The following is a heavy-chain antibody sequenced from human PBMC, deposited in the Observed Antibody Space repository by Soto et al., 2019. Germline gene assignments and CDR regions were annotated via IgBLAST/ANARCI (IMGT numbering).Heavy chain of an antibody. CDR2: IYYSGST. D-gene: IGHD6-6*01. CDR3: ARRYSSCFDY. CDR1: GGSISSYY. V-gene: IGHV4-59*08. J-gene: IGHJ4*02. Sequence: SETLSLTCTVSGGSISSYYWSWIRQPPGKGLEWIGYIYYSGSTNYNPSLKSRVTISVDTSKNQFSLKLSSVTAADTAVYYCARRYSSCFDYWGQGSLVTVSS.